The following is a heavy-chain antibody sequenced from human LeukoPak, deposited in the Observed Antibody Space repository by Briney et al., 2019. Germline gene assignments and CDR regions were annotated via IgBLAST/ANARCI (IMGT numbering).Heavy chain of an antibody. V-gene: IGHV1-69*13. CDR3: AREIGYCSSTSCYYYYYGMDV. D-gene: IGHD2-2*01. J-gene: IGHJ6*02. Sequence: SVKVSCKASGGTFSSYAISWVRQAPGQGLEWMGGIIPIFGTVNYAQKFQGRVTITADESTSTAYMELSSLRSEDTAVYYCAREIGYCSSTSCYYYYYGMDVWGQGTTVTVSS. CDR1: GGTFSSYA. CDR2: IIPIFGTV.